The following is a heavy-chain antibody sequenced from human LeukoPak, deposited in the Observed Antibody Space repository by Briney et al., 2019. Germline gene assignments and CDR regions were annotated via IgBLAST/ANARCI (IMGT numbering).Heavy chain of an antibody. CDR1: GFTFSYYT. CDR2: IGISGGGI. V-gene: IGHV3-23*01. Sequence: GGSLRLSCAASGFTFSYYTMYWVRQAPGKGLERVSIIGISGGGIHYADSVKGRFTISRDNSKNTLYLQMNSLRAEDTAVYYCAIDPNWGVDYWGQGVLVTVSS. CDR3: AIDPNWGVDY. D-gene: IGHD7-27*01. J-gene: IGHJ4*02.